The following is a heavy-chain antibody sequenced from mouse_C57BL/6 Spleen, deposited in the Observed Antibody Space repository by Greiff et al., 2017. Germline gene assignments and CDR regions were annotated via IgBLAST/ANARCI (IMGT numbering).Heavy chain of an antibody. CDR1: GYAFTNYL. J-gene: IGHJ3*01. CDR3: ARRGDYGGFAY. D-gene: IGHD2-4*01. Sequence: LQQSGAELVRPGTSVKVSCKASGYAFTNYLIERVKQRPGQGLEWIGVINPGSGGTNYNEKFKGKATLSADKSSSTAYMQLSSLTSEDSAVYFCARRGDYGGFAYWGQGTLVTVSA. CDR2: INPGSGGT. V-gene: IGHV1-54*01.